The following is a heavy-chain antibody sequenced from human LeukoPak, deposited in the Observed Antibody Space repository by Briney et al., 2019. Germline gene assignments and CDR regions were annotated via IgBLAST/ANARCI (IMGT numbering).Heavy chain of an antibody. CDR3: ARQGTWYFDL. V-gene: IGHV4-59*08. Sequence: SETLSPTCTVSGGSISSYYWSWIRQPPGKGLEWIGYIYYSGSTNYNPSLKSRVTISVDTSKNQFSLKLSSVTAADTAVYYCARQGTWYFDLWGRGTLVTVSS. CDR2: IYYSGST. CDR1: GGSISSYY. J-gene: IGHJ2*01. D-gene: IGHD3-10*01.